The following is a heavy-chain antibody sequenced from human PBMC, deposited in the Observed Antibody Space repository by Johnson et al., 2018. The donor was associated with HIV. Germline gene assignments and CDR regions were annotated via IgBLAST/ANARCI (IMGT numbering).Heavy chain of an antibody. CDR3: AREGGYCTDGVCYNDAFDI. CDR2: INWNGGST. V-gene: IGHV3-20*04. CDR1: GFTVSSNY. Sequence: EQLVESGGGLVQPGGSLRLSCAASGFTVSSNYMSWVRQAPGKGLEWVSGINWNGGSTGHADSVKGRFTISRDNAKNSLFLQMNSLRAEDTALYYCAREGGYCTDGVCYNDAFDIWGQGIMVTVSS. D-gene: IGHD2-8*01. J-gene: IGHJ3*02.